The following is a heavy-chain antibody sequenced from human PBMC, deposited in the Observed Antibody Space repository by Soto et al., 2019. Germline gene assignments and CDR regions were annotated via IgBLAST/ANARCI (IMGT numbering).Heavy chain of an antibody. CDR1: GFTFSSYA. D-gene: IGHD2-8*01. J-gene: IGHJ6*03. V-gene: IGHV3-23*01. Sequence: GGSLRLSCAASGFTFSSYAMSWVRQAPGKGLEWVSAISGSGGSTYYADSVKGRFTISRDNSKNTLYLQMNSLRAEDTAVYYCAKDPVLPSLNYYMDVWGKGTTVTVSS. CDR2: ISGSGGST. CDR3: AKDPVLPSLNYYMDV.